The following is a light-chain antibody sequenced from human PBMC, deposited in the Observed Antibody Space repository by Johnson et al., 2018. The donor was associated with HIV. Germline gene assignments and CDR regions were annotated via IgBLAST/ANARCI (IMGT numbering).Light chain of an antibody. CDR3: GTWDGSLSGYV. J-gene: IGLJ1*01. Sequence: QSVLTQPPSVSAAPGQKVTISCSGSSSNIGNNYVSWYQQLPGTAPKLLIYDNNKRPSGIPDRVSGSKSGTSATLGITGLQTGDEADYYCGTWDGSLSGYVFGTGTKVTVL. V-gene: IGLV1-51*01. CDR2: DNN. CDR1: SSNIGNNY.